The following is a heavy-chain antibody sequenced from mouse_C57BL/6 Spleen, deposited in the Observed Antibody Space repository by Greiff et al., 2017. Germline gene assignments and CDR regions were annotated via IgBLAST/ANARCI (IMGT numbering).Heavy chain of an antibody. CDR1: GFTFSDYY. CDR2: INYDGSST. CDR3: ARGHYYSSLYAMDY. Sequence: EVKLVESEGGLVQPGSSMKLSCTASGFTFSDYYMAWVRQVPEKGLEWVANINYDGSSTYYLDSLKSRFIISRDNAKNILYLQMSSLKSEDTATYYCARGHYYSSLYAMDYWGQGTSVTVSS. D-gene: IGHD2-12*01. V-gene: IGHV5-16*01. J-gene: IGHJ4*01.